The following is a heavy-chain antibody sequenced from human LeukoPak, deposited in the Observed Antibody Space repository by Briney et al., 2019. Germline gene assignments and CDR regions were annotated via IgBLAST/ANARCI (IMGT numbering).Heavy chain of an antibody. CDR2: IYYSGST. D-gene: IGHD6-13*01. J-gene: IGHJ4*02. CDR3: ARAIAAAARGTYYFDY. Sequence: PSETLSLTCTVSGGSISSYYWSWIRQPPGKGLEWIGYIYYSGSTNYNPSLKSRVTISVDTSKNQLSLKLSSVTAADTAVYYCARAIAAAARGTYYFDYWGQGTLVTVSS. CDR1: GGSISSYY. V-gene: IGHV4-59*01.